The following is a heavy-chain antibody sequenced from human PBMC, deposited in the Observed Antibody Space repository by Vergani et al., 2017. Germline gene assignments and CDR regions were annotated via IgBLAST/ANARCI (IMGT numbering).Heavy chain of an antibody. J-gene: IGHJ5*02. V-gene: IGHV3-9*03. CDR1: GFTFEDYA. D-gene: IGHD5-24*01. CDR3: AKDMGRMATIPGA. CDR2: INWNSGTI. Sequence: EVQLVESGGGLVQPGGSLRLSCAASGFTFEDYAMHWVRQAPGKGLEWVSGINWNSGTIDYADSVKGRFTISRDNAKNSLYLQMNSLRDEDMALYYCAKDMGRMATIPGAWGQGTLVTVSS.